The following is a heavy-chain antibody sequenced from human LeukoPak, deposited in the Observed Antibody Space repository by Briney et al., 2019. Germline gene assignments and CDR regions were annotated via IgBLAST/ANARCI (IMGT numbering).Heavy chain of an antibody. J-gene: IGHJ4*02. CDR2: ISYDGSNK. CDR3: AKDRGVRYFDWLFDY. CDR1: GFTFSSYG. D-gene: IGHD3-9*01. V-gene: IGHV3-30*18. Sequence: GRSLRLSCAASGFTFSSYGMHWVRQAPAKGLEWVAVISYDGSNKYYADSVKGRFTISRDNSKNTLYLQMNSLRAEDTAVYYCAKDRGVRYFDWLFDYWGQGTLVTVSS.